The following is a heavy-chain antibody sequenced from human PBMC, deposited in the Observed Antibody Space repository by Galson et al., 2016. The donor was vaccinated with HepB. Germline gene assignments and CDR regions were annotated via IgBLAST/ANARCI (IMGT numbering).Heavy chain of an antibody. CDR2: INPGTGGT. CDR1: GYTFAGYY. CDR3: ARGDDYSNLSDL. J-gene: IGHJ2*01. D-gene: IGHD4-11*01. V-gene: IGHV1-2*02. Sequence: GYTFAGYYIHWVRQAPGQGLEWIGWINPGTGGTNSAQKFQGRVTMTRDTSISTAYLELSRLTSDDTAVYYCARGDDYSNLSDLWGRGTLVPVSS.